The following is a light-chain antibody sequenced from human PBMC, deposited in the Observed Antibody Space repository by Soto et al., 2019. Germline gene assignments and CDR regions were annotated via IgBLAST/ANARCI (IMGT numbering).Light chain of an antibody. CDR1: SSDVGGYNY. J-gene: IGLJ2*01. Sequence: QSALTQPPSASGSPGESVTISCTGTSSDVGGYNYVSWFQQHPGKAPKLMIYEVSKRPSGVPDRFSGSKSGDTASLTVSGLQTEDEAAYYFSSYAGNNNLVFGGGTKLTVL. V-gene: IGLV2-8*01. CDR2: EVS. CDR3: SSYAGNNNLV.